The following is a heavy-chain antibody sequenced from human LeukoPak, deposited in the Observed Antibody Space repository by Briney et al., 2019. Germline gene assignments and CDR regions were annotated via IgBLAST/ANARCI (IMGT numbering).Heavy chain of an antibody. CDR1: GGSFSGYY. J-gene: IGHJ6*03. V-gene: IGHV4-34*01. D-gene: IGHD6-6*01. Sequence: PSGTLSLTCAVYGGSFSGYYWSWIRQPPGKGLEWIGEINHSGSTNYNPSLKSRVTISVDTSKNQFSLKLSSVTAADTAVYYCARGNGEAARLPYMDVWGKGTTVTVSS. CDR3: ARGNGEAARLPYMDV. CDR2: INHSGST.